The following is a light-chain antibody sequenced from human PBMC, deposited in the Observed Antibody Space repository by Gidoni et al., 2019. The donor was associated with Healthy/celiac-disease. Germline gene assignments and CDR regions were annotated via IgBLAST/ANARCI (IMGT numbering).Light chain of an antibody. J-gene: IGKJ5*01. CDR3: QQRSNWPPT. CDR2: DAS. CDR1: QSVSIY. V-gene: IGKV3-11*01. Sequence: EIVLTQSPATLSLSPGERATLSCRASQSVSIYLAWYQQKPGQAPRLLIYDASNRATGIPARFSGSGFGTDFTLTISSLEPEDFAVYYCQQRSNWPPTFGQGTRLEIK.